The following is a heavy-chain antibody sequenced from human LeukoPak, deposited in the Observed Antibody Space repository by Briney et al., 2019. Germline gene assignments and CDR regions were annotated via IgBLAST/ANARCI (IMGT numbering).Heavy chain of an antibody. CDR2: IKQDGSEI. D-gene: IGHD3-10*01. V-gene: IGHV3-7*03. CDR1: GFTFSNFW. J-gene: IGHJ4*02. CDR3: ARDNRVGELSVPYYFDF. Sequence: PGGSLRLSCAASGFTFSNFWMSWVRQAPGNRPEWVANIKQDGSEIYYVDSVKGRFTISRDNAKNSLYLQMSSLRAEDTAVYYCARDNRVGELSVPYYFDFWGQGTLVTVSS.